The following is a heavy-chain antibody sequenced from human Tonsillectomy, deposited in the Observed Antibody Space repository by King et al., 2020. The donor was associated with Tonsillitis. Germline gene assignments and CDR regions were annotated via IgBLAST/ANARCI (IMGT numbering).Heavy chain of an antibody. CDR1: GYTFTDYY. D-gene: IGHD6-19*01. Sequence: QLVQSGAEMKEPGASVKVSCQASGYTFTDYYLHWVRQAPGQGLEWVGWISPDSGGINYAQKFQGRVTMTRDTSISTAYLELSRLRSDDTAVYYCARWRYSSSAESDYWGQGTLVTVSS. CDR2: ISPDSGGI. J-gene: IGHJ4*02. CDR3: ARWRYSSSAESDY. V-gene: IGHV1-2*02.